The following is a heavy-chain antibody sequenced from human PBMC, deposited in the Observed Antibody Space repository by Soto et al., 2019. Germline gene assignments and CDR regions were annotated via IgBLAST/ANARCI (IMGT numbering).Heavy chain of an antibody. CDR3: ARDRGAGRDNYFGMAV. J-gene: IGHJ6*02. V-gene: IGHV3-30-3*01. D-gene: IGHD3-10*01. CDR1: GFTFDLNG. CDR2: ISYDGSDK. Sequence: PGGSLRLSCVASGFTFDLNGLHWVRQAPGKGLEWVTVISYDGSDKYYADSLKGRVTVSRDNSKNTLYLHMDSLRTEGTAIYYCARDRGAGRDNYFGMAVWGQGTTVTVSS.